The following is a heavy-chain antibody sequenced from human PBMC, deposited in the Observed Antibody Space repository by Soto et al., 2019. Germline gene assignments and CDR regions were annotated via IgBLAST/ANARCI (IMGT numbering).Heavy chain of an antibody. CDR1: GFTFSTYA. CDR2: ISGSGDST. Sequence: EVQLLESGGGLVQPGGSLRLSCAASGFTFSTYAMNWVRQAPGKGLEWVSGISGSGDSTYYADSVKGRFTVSRDNSKNTLYLQMNSLRAEDTAVFDCAKEGSSGWSLDYWGQGTLVTVSS. J-gene: IGHJ4*02. V-gene: IGHV3-23*01. D-gene: IGHD6-19*01. CDR3: AKEGSSGWSLDY.